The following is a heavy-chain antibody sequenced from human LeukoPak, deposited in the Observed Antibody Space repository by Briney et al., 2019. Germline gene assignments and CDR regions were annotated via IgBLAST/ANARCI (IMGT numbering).Heavy chain of an antibody. CDR3: ATIGSGSYYTDYYFDY. Sequence: PSQTLSLTCTVSGGSISSGGYYWSWIRQHPGKGLEWIGYIYYSGSTYYNPSLKSRVTISVDTSKNQFSLKLSSVTAAYTAVYYCATIGSGSYYTDYYFDYWGQGTLVTVSS. D-gene: IGHD3-10*01. CDR1: GGSISSGGYY. J-gene: IGHJ4*02. CDR2: IYYSGST. V-gene: IGHV4-31*03.